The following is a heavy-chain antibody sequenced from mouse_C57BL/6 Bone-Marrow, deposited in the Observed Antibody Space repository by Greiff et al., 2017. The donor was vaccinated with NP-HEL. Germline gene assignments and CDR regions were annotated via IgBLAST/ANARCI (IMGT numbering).Heavy chain of an antibody. D-gene: IGHD2-3*01. CDR2: ISNLAYSI. CDR1: GFTFSDYG. Sequence: EVKVEESGGGLVQPGGSLKLSCAASGFTFSDYGMAWVRQAPRKGPEWVAFISNLAYSIYYADTVTGRFTISRENAKNTLYLEMSSLRSEDTAMYYCARRGLMRNAMDYWGQGTSVTVSS. J-gene: IGHJ4*01. V-gene: IGHV5-15*04. CDR3: ARRGLMRNAMDY.